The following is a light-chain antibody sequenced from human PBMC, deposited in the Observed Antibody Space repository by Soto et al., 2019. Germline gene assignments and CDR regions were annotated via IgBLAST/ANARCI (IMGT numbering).Light chain of an antibody. CDR3: QQYNKWVT. V-gene: IGKV3-15*01. CDR2: GAS. CDR1: QSVSSN. J-gene: IGKJ3*01. Sequence: EIVMTQSPATLSVSPGETATLSCRASQSVSSNLAWYQQKRGQAPRLLIYGASTRATGIPARFFGSGSGTDFTLTISSLQFEDFVVYYCQQYNKWVTFGPGTKVDLK.